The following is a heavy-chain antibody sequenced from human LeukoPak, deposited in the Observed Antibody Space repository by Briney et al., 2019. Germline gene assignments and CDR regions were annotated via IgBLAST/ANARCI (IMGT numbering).Heavy chain of an antibody. CDR1: GGSISSSSYY. CDR2: IYYSGST. Sequence: SETLSLTCTVSGGSISSSSYYWSWIRQPPGKGLEWIGYIYYSGSTNYNPSLKSRVTISVDTSKNQFSLKLSSVTAADTAVYYCARGLSRYFDWLSSEVGAFDIWGQGTMVTVSS. CDR3: ARGLSRYFDWLSSEVGAFDI. J-gene: IGHJ3*02. V-gene: IGHV4-61*01. D-gene: IGHD3-9*01.